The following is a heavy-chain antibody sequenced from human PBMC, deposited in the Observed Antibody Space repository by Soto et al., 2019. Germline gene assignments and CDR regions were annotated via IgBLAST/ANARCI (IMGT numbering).Heavy chain of an antibody. CDR1: GYTFTSYA. CDR2: INAGNGNT. Sequence: WASVKVSCKASGYTFTSYAMHWVRQAPGQRLEWMGWINAGNGNTKYSQKFQGRVTITRDTSASTAYMELSSLRSEDTAVYYCARVKCSSTSCYDGNGMDVWGQGTTVTVSS. CDR3: ARVKCSSTSCYDGNGMDV. J-gene: IGHJ6*02. D-gene: IGHD2-2*01. V-gene: IGHV1-3*01.